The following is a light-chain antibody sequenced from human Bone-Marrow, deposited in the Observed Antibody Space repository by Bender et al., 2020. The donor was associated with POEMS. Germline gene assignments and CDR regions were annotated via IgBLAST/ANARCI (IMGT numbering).Light chain of an antibody. V-gene: IGLV3-21*03. CDR1: NIQSKS. CDR2: DDS. J-gene: IGLJ1*01. Sequence: SYVLTQPPSVSVAPGKTATITCGGQNIQSKSVHWYQQKPGQAPVLVVYDDSDRPSRISERFSGSNSGNTATLTISRVEVGDEADYYCQVWDRDTDHYVFGTGTDVTVL. CDR3: QVWDRDTDHYV.